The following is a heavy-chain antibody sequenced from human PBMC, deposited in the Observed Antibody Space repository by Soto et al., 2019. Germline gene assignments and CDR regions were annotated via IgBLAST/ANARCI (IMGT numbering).Heavy chain of an antibody. J-gene: IGHJ6*02. V-gene: IGHV1-3*01. CDR2: INAGNGNT. Sequence: ASVKVSCKASGYTFTSYDMHWVRQAPGQRLEWMGWINAGNGNTKYSQKFQGRVTITRDTSASTAYMELSSLRSEDTAVYNCARAYGDYYGMDVWGQGTTVTVSS. CDR3: ARAYGDYYGMDV. D-gene: IGHD4-17*01. CDR1: GYTFTSYD.